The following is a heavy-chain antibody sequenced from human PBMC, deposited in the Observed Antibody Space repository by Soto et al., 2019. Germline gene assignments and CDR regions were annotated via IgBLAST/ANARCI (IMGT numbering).Heavy chain of an antibody. CDR1: GFTFSSYW. D-gene: IGHD2-2*01. CDR3: VPHPRYCSSTSCLKIDY. CDR2: INSDGSST. V-gene: IGHV3-74*01. Sequence: PGGSLRLSCAASGFTFSSYWMHWVRQAPGKGLVWVSRINSDGSSTNYADSVKGRFTISRDNAKNTLYLQMNSLRAEDTAVYYCVPHPRYCSSTSCLKIDYWGQGTLVTVSS. J-gene: IGHJ4*02.